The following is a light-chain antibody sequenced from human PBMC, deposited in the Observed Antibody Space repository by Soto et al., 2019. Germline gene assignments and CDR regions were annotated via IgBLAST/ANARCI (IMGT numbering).Light chain of an antibody. CDR3: AAWDDSLSGRYV. V-gene: IGLV1-47*01. CDR2: RNN. CDR1: SSNIGSNY. J-gene: IGLJ1*01. Sequence: QSVLTQPPSASGTPGQGVTISCSGSSSNIGSNYVYWYQQLPGTAPKLLIYRNNQRPSGVPDRFSGSKSGTSASLPISGLRSEDEADYYCAAWDDSLSGRYVFGTGTKVTVL.